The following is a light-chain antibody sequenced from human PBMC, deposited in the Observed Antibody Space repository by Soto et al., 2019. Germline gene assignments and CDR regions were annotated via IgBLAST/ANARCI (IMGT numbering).Light chain of an antibody. Sequence: QSVLTQPASVSGSPGQSITISCTGTSSDIGGFTYVSWYQQNPGTAPKLMIYDVSNRPSGVSNRFSASKSGNTASLTISGLQADDEADYYCSSYTTRTTLVFGAGTKLTVL. J-gene: IGLJ2*01. CDR2: DVS. V-gene: IGLV2-14*01. CDR3: SSYTTRTTLV. CDR1: SSDIGGFTY.